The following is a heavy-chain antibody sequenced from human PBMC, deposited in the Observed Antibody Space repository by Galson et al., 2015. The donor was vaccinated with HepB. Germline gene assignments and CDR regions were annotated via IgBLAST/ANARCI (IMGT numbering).Heavy chain of an antibody. D-gene: IGHD3-16*01. J-gene: IGHJ3*02. CDR3: ARGPRGWGSGAFDI. Sequence: SLRLSCAASGFTFSAYWMSWVRQAPGKGLEWVANIKKDGSEKYYVDSVKGRFTISRDNAKNSLYLQMSSLRVEDTAVYYCARGPRGWGSGAFDIWGQGTVVTVSS. V-gene: IGHV3-7*03. CDR2: IKKDGSEK. CDR1: GFTFSAYW.